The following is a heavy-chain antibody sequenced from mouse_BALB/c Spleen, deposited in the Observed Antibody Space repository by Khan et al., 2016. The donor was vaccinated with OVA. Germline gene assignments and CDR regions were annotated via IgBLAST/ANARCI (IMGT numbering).Heavy chain of an antibody. J-gene: IGHJ2*01. CDR2: INPSSGYT. CDR3: ARTHER. CDR1: GYTFTSYT. V-gene: IGHV1-4*01. Sequence: VKLLESGAELARPGASVKMSCKASGYTFTSYTMHWVKQRPGQGMQWIGYINPSSGYTKYNQKFKDKATLTADKSSSTAYMQLSSLTSEDSAIYYCARTHERWGQGTTLTVSS.